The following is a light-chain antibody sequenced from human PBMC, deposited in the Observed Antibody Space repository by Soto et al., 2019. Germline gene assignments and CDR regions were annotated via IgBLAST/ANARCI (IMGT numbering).Light chain of an antibody. CDR3: SSYTTSSTWL. V-gene: IGLV2-14*01. J-gene: IGLJ3*02. CDR1: SSDVGGYDY. CDR2: GVT. Sequence: QSALTQPASVSGSPGQSITISCTGTSSDVGGYDYVSWYQQHPDKAPKLIIYGVTDRPSGVSDRFSGSKSGNTASLTISGLQAQDESDYYCSSYTTSSTWLFGGGTKLTVL.